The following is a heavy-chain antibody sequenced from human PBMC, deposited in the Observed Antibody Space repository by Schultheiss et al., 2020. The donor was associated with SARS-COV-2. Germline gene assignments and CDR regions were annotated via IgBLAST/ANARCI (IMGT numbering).Heavy chain of an antibody. CDR3: ARDFNRRYFDWSSPYYYGMDV. D-gene: IGHD3-9*01. CDR2: ISAYNGNT. V-gene: IGHV1-18*01. CDR1: GYTFTSYG. Sequence: ASVKVSCKASGYTFTSYGISWVRQAPGQGLEWMGWISAYNGNTNYAQKLQGRVTMTTDTSTSTAYMELRSLRSDDTAVYYCARDFNRRYFDWSSPYYYGMDVWGQGTTVTVS. J-gene: IGHJ6*02.